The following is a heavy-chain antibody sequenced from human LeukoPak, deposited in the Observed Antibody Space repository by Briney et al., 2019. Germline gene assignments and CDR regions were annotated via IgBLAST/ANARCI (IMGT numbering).Heavy chain of an antibody. J-gene: IGHJ4*02. V-gene: IGHV3-33*08. CDR3: AGSYYNVFDY. Sequence: GGSLRLSCAASGFTFSSYSMNWVRQAPGKGLEWVALIWYDGSNKYYADSVKGRFTISRDNSKNTLYLQMNSLRAEDTAVYYCAGSYYNVFDYWGQGTLVTVSS. CDR2: IWYDGSNK. CDR1: GFTFSSYS. D-gene: IGHD3-10*01.